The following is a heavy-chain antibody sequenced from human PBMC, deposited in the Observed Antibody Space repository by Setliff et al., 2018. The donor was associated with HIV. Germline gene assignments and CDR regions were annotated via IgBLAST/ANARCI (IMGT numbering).Heavy chain of an antibody. J-gene: IGHJ4*02. D-gene: IGHD3-10*01. Sequence: AASVKVSCKASGYSFTSYSMHWVRQTPGQGLEWMGRIGPLHGDTSYAQKFQGSVTMTRDTAVTTAFMEMRSLTPDDTAVYFCAIFPGEDYNALDSWGQGTLVTVSS. CDR3: AIFPGEDYNALDS. CDR1: GYSFTSYS. CDR2: IGPLHGDT. V-gene: IGHV1-2*06.